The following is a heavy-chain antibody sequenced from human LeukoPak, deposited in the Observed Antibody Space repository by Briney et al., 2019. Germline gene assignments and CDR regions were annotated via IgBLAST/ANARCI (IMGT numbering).Heavy chain of an antibody. CDR3: AKGGKWDVTPFDY. CDR1: GYTFTSYD. CDR2: MNPNSGNT. V-gene: IGHV1-8*01. J-gene: IGHJ4*02. Sequence: ASAKVSCKASGYTFTSYDINWVRQATGQGLEWMGWMNPNSGNTGYAQKFQGRVTMTRNTSISTAYMELSSLRSEDTAVYYCAKGGKWDVTPFDYWGQGTLVTVSS. D-gene: IGHD1-26*01.